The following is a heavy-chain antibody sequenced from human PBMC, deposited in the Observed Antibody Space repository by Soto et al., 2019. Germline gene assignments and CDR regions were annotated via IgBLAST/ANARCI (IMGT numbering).Heavy chain of an antibody. J-gene: IGHJ4*02. D-gene: IGHD2-15*01. CDR1: GFSFSSYA. CDR2: ISDAGGEV. Sequence: QEHLVESGGGVAQRGGSLRLSCAASGFSFSSYAMHWVRQAPGKGLEWVAVISDAGGEVHYADSVKDRFTISRDNAKDTLFLQMDGLRGDDTAVFYCARGRRVGLAATLDSWGQGTLVTVSS. V-gene: IGHV3-33*05. CDR3: ARGRRVGLAATLDS.